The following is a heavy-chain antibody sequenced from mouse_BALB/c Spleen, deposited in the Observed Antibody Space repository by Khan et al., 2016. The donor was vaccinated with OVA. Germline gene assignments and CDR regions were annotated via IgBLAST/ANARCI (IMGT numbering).Heavy chain of an antibody. Sequence: QVQLQQSGAELARPGASVKMSCKASGYTFTSYTMHWVRQRPGQTLEWIGHINPSNNYTNYNQKFKDKATLIVDKSSSTAYIQLSSLTSEDSAVYYCVREGAYYRSDGWFAYWGQGTLVTVSA. CDR3: VREGAYYRSDGWFAY. CDR2: INPSNNYT. J-gene: IGHJ3*01. CDR1: GYTFTSYT. D-gene: IGHD2-14*01. V-gene: IGHV1-4*01.